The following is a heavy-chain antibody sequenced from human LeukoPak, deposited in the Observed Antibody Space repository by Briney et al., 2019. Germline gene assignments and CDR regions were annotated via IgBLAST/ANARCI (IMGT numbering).Heavy chain of an antibody. Sequence: KLSETLSLTCADYGGSFSGYYWSWIRQPPGKGLEWIGEINHSGSTNYNPSLKSRVTISVDTSKNQFSLKLSSVTAADTAVYYCARVVRGVINAFDIWGQGTMLTVSS. J-gene: IGHJ3*02. CDR1: GGSFSGYY. D-gene: IGHD3-10*02. CDR3: ARVVRGVINAFDI. V-gene: IGHV4-34*01. CDR2: INHSGST.